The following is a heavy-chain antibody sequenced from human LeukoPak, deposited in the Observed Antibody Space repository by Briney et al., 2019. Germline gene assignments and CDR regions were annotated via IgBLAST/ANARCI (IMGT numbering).Heavy chain of an antibody. V-gene: IGHV4-59*01. CDR1: SGSLSPNY. CDR2: VSYTGRT. CDR3: ARLLDNDNSGAPDTFDI. Sequence: PSETLSLTCSVSSGSLSPNYWSWIRQSPGKGLEWIAYVSYTGRTRSNPSLQSRLTISLDTSNNHFSLQLSSVTAADTAVYYCARLLDNDNSGAPDTFDIWGQGTMVTVSS. D-gene: IGHD3-22*01. J-gene: IGHJ3*02.